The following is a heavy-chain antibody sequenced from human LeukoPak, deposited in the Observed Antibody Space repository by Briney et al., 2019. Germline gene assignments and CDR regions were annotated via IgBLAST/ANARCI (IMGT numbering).Heavy chain of an antibody. CDR3: ARGYVDSSGWSPNWFDP. Sequence: SGTLSLTCAVSGGSISSSNWWSWVRQPPGKGLEWIGEIYHSGSTNYNPSLKSRVTISVDKSKNQFSLKLSSVTAADTAVYYCARGYVDSSGWSPNWFDPWGQGTLVTVSS. D-gene: IGHD6-19*01. CDR1: GGSISSSNW. CDR2: IYHSGST. V-gene: IGHV4-4*02. J-gene: IGHJ5*02.